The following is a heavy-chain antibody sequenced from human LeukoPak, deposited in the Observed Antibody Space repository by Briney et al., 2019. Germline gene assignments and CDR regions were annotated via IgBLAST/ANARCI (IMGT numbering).Heavy chain of an antibody. J-gene: IGHJ3*02. CDR2: LYTSGST. Sequence: PSETLSLTCTVSGASNSSYFWSWIRQPAGKGLEWIGRLYTSGSTNYNPSLKSRVTMSVDTSKNQFSLKLSSVTAADRALYYCTRDNGGDWYAYDIWGQGTVVTVSS. CDR3: TRDNGGDWYAYDI. V-gene: IGHV4-4*07. D-gene: IGHD2-21*02. CDR1: GASNSSYF.